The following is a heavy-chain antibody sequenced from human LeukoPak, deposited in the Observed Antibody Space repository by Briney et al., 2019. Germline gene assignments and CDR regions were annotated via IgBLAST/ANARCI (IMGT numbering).Heavy chain of an antibody. V-gene: IGHV3-23*01. CDR2: ISGSGGST. CDR3: AKCKGDSAGSLEY. D-gene: IGHD2-8*02. J-gene: IGHJ4*02. Sequence: TGGSLRLSCAASEFTFSNYAMTWVRQAPGKGLEWVSGISGSGGSTYYADSVKGRFTISRDNSKNTLYLQMNSLRAEDTAVYSCAKCKGDSAGSLEYWGQGTLVTVSS. CDR1: EFTFSNYA.